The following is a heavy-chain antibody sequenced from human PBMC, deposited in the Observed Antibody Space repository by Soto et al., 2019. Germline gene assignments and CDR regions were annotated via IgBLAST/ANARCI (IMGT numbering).Heavy chain of an antibody. CDR2: IDPSDSYT. J-gene: IGHJ6*02. V-gene: IGHV5-10-1*01. CDR1: GYSFSSYR. Sequence: GESLKISCKGSGYSFSSYRISWVRQIPGKGLEWMGRIDPSDSYTNYSPSFQGHVTISADKSISTAYLQWSSLKASDTAMYYCARLAMAARRGYYGMDVWGQGTTVTVSS. D-gene: IGHD5-12*01. CDR3: ARLAMAARRGYYGMDV.